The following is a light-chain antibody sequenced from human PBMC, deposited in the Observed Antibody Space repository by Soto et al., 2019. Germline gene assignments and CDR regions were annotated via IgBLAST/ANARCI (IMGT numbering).Light chain of an antibody. CDR3: QQYNSYSRT. CDR1: QSISSW. V-gene: IGKV1-5*03. Sequence: IHIHQSPSTLSASVGDRVTITCRASQSISSWLAWYQQKPGKAPKLLIHKASSLESGVPSRFSGSGSGTEFTLTISSLQPDDFATYYCQQYNSYSRTFGPGTKVDIK. J-gene: IGKJ3*01. CDR2: KAS.